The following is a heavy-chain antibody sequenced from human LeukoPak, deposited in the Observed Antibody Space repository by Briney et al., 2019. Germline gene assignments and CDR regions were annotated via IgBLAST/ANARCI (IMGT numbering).Heavy chain of an antibody. J-gene: IGHJ4*02. CDR1: SGSFSGYY. Sequence: SETLSLTCAVYSGSFSGYYWSWIRQPPGKGLEWIGEINHSGSTNYNPSLKSRVTISVDTSKNQFSLKLSSVTAADTAVYYCARSYDSSGYRTPLDYWGQGTLVTVSS. CDR3: ARSYDSSGYRTPLDY. V-gene: IGHV4-34*01. CDR2: INHSGST. D-gene: IGHD3-22*01.